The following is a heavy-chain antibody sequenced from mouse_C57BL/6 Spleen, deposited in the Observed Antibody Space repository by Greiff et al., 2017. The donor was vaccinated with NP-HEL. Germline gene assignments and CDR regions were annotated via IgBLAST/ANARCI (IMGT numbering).Heavy chain of an antibody. Sequence: EVQVVESGPGLVKPSQSLSLTCSVTGYSITSGYYWNWIRQFPGNKLEWMGYISYDGSNNYNPSLKNRISITRDTSKNQFFLKLNSVTTEDTATYCCARGGFRGHYFDYWGQGTTLTVSS. V-gene: IGHV3-6*01. D-gene: IGHD3-3*01. CDR2: ISYDGSN. CDR1: GYSITSGYY. CDR3: ARGGFRGHYFDY. J-gene: IGHJ2*01.